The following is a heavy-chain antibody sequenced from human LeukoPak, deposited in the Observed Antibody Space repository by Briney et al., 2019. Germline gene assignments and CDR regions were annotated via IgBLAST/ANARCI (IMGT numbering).Heavy chain of an antibody. CDR1: GYSISSGYY. CDR2: IYYSGST. D-gene: IGHD3-22*01. Sequence: SETLSLTCTVSGYSISSGYYWGWIRQPPGKGLEWIGSIYYSGSTYYNPSLKSRVTISVDTSKNQFSLKLSSVTAADTAVYYCASWKYYYDSSGYYLWGQGTLVTVSS. V-gene: IGHV4-38-2*02. CDR3: ASWKYYYDSSGYYL. J-gene: IGHJ5*02.